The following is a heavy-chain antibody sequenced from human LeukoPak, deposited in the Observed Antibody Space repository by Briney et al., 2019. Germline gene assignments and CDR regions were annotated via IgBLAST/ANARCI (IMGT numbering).Heavy chain of an antibody. Sequence: SETLSPTCTVSGESISGFYWSWIRQPAGKGLEWIGRIYTSGSTNYNPSLKSRVTMSVDTSKNQFSLKLSSVTAADTAVYYCARDGALTGYYESYYYYYMDVWGKGTTVTISS. D-gene: IGHD3-9*01. CDR2: IYTSGST. CDR1: GESISGFY. V-gene: IGHV4-4*07. J-gene: IGHJ6*03. CDR3: ARDGALTGYYESYYYYYMDV.